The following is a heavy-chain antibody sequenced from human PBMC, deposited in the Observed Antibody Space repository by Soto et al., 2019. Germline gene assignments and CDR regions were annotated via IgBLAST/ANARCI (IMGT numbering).Heavy chain of an antibody. Sequence: GGSLRLCCAFSGLTFSGYTLSWVRQAPGKGLEWVSSVSGSGTSIYYADSVKGRFTISRDNSKNSVYLQMDSLTAEDTAVYYCASEEVEPPPYNFDQWGQGTLVTVSS. J-gene: IGHJ4*02. CDR3: ASEEVEPPPYNFDQ. D-gene: IGHD1-1*01. V-gene: IGHV3-21*01. CDR2: VSGSGTSI. CDR1: GLTFSGYT.